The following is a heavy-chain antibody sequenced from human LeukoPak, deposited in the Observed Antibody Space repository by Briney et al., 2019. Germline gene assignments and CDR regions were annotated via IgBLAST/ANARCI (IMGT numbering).Heavy chain of an antibody. J-gene: IGHJ4*02. CDR1: GFTFSNYG. CDR3: AKDRAEWSYALDY. CDR2: ILHDSND. Sequence: PGGSLRLSCAASGFTFSNYGMHWVRQAPGKGLEWVAIILHDSNDYYADSVKGRFTISRDNSKNTLYLQMSSLTAEDMALYYCAKDRAEWSYALDYWGQGTLVTVSS. V-gene: IGHV3-30*02. D-gene: IGHD1-26*01.